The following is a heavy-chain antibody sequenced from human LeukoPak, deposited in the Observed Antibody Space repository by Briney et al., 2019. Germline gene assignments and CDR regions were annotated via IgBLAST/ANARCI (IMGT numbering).Heavy chain of an antibody. CDR2: INHSGST. Sequence: SETLSLTCAVYGGSFSGYYWSWIRQPPGKGLEWIGEINHSGSTNYNPSLKSRVTISVDTSKNQFSLKLSSVTAADAAVYYCARGRKIGDLAALDYWGQGTLVTVSS. D-gene: IGHD3-16*01. V-gene: IGHV4-34*01. CDR1: GGSFSGYY. CDR3: ARGRKIGDLAALDY. J-gene: IGHJ4*02.